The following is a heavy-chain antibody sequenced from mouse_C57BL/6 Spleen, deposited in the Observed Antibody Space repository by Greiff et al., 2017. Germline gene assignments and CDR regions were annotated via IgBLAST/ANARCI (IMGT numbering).Heavy chain of an antibody. CDR2: IYPGDGDT. CDR3: ARAGDGYYYFDY. Sequence: LQESGPELVKPGASVKISCKASGYAFSSSWMNWVKQRPGKGLEWIGRIYPGDGDTNYNGKFKGKATLTADKSSSTAYMQLSSLTSEDSAVYFCARAGDGYYYFDYWGQGTTLTVSS. D-gene: IGHD2-3*01. J-gene: IGHJ2*01. V-gene: IGHV1-82*01. CDR1: GYAFSSSW.